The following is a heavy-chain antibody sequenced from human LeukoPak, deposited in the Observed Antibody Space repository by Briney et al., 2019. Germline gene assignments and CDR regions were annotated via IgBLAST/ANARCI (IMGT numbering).Heavy chain of an antibody. CDR3: TRTGYSSGYVDY. CDR2: LHTSGST. Sequence: SETLSLTCIVSGGSITSGSFYWSWIRQPAGKGLEWIGRLHTSGSTNYNPSLKSRVAISVDTSENQFSLKLNPVTAADTAVYYCTRTGYSSGYVDYWGQGTLVTVSS. CDR1: GGSITSGSFY. J-gene: IGHJ4*02. V-gene: IGHV4-61*02. D-gene: IGHD5-18*01.